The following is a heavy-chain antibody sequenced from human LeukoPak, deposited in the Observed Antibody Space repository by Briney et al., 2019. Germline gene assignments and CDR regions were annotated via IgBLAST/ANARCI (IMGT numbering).Heavy chain of an antibody. V-gene: IGHV3-30*04. CDR3: ASWAPDYYDSSGGPGY. Sequence: GGSLRLSCAASGFTFSSYAMHWVRQAPGKGLEWVAVISYDGSNKYYADSVKGRFTISRDNAKNSLYLQMNSLRAEDTAVYYCASWAPDYYDSSGGPGYWGQGTLVTVSS. CDR2: ISYDGSNK. D-gene: IGHD3-22*01. CDR1: GFTFSSYA. J-gene: IGHJ4*02.